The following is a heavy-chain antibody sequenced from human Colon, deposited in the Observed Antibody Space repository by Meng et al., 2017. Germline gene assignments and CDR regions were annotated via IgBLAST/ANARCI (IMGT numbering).Heavy chain of an antibody. CDR1: GYSFRTYA. J-gene: IGHJ4*02. V-gene: IGHV7-4-1*02. CDR3: VRHNGDSDFDY. Sequence: QVQLVQSGSELKNPGASVKVSCKASGYSFRTYAINWVRQAPGQGLQWMGWINMYTGDPSYVEGFAGRFVFSLDISVSTAYLQISSLKAEDTAVYFCVRHNGDSDFDYWGQGTLVTVSS. D-gene: IGHD2-21*02. CDR2: INMYTGDP.